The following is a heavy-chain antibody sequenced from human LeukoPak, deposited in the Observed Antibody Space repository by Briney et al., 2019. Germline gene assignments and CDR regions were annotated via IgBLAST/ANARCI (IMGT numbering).Heavy chain of an antibody. D-gene: IGHD6-13*01. V-gene: IGHV4-34*01. J-gene: IGHJ4*02. CDR2: INHSGST. CDR3: AIRIAAAGTIDY. CDR1: GGSFSGYY. Sequence: SETLSLTCAVYGGSFSGYYWSWIRQPPGKGLEWIGEINHSGSTNYNPSLKSRVTISVDTSKSQFSLKLSSVTAADTAVYYCAIRIAAAGTIDYWGQGTLVTVSS.